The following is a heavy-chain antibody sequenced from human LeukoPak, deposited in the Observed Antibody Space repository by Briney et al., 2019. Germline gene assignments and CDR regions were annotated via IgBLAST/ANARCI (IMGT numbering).Heavy chain of an antibody. Sequence: GGSLTLSCAASGFTFSSYSMNWVRQAPGKGLEGVSTISGSGGSTYYADSVKGRFTISRDNSKNTLYLQMNSLRAEDTAVYYCAKGYGSGSSRYYFDYWGQGTLVSVSS. D-gene: IGHD3-10*01. CDR3: AKGYGSGSSRYYFDY. J-gene: IGHJ4*02. CDR1: GFTFSSYS. CDR2: ISGSGGST. V-gene: IGHV3-23*01.